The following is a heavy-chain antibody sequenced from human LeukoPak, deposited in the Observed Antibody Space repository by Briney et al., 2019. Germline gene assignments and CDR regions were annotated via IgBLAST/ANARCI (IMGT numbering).Heavy chain of an antibody. CDR1: GGSISSYY. CDR2: ISDSGRS. Sequence: SETPSLTCTVSGGSISSYYWSWIRQPPGKGLEWIGYISDSGRSKYNSSLKSRVIISVDTSNNQFSLNLSSVTAADTAVYYCARDIYSSSWTAPYYWGQGTLVTVSS. D-gene: IGHD6-13*01. CDR3: ARDIYSSSWTAPYY. J-gene: IGHJ4*02. V-gene: IGHV4-59*01.